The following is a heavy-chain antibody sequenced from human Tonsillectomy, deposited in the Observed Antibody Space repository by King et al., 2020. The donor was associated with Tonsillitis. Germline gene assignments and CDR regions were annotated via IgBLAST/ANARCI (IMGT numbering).Heavy chain of an antibody. D-gene: IGHD3-22*01. CDR2: IRSSGSTI. J-gene: IGHJ3*02. CDR3: ARVFRYYSDSSDGAFDI. Sequence: QLVQSGGGLVKPGGSLRLSCAGSGFTFSDYYMSWIRQAPGKGLEWVSYIRSSGSTIYYADSVKGRFTISRDNAKKSLYLQMNSLRAEDTAVYYCARVFRYYSDSSDGAFDIWGQGTMVTVSS. V-gene: IGHV3-11*01. CDR1: GFTFSDYY.